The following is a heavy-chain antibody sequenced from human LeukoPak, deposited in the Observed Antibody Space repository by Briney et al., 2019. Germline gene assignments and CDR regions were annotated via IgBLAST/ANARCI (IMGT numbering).Heavy chain of an antibody. CDR2: IHYSGST. Sequence: SETLSLTCTVSGGSISSYYWSWIRQPPGKGLEWIGYIHYSGSTKYNPSLKSRVTISVDTSKSQFSLKLTSVTAADTAVYYCARLGIGVVPSAMLGDYYFDYWGQGTLVTVSS. CDR3: ARLGIGVVPSAMLGDYYFDY. D-gene: IGHD2-2*01. V-gene: IGHV4-59*08. CDR1: GGSISSYY. J-gene: IGHJ4*02.